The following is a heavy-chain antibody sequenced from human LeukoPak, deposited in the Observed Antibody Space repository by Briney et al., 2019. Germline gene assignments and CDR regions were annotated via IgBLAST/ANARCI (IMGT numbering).Heavy chain of an antibody. CDR2: ILTSGTT. Sequence: SETLSLTCTVSNGSISSYHWSWVRQPPGKGLEWIGYILTSGTTNYNPSLKSRLTISVDTSKNRFTLKLGSVTAADTAVYYCARLRVSGSYLYYFDYWGQGTLVTVSS. V-gene: IGHV4-4*09. D-gene: IGHD3-10*01. CDR1: NGSISSYH. J-gene: IGHJ4*02. CDR3: ARLRVSGSYLYYFDY.